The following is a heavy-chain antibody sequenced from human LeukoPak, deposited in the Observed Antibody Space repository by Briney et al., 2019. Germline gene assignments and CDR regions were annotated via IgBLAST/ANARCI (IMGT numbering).Heavy chain of an antibody. CDR2: IYYSGST. CDR3: ARDKPQYSSSEVYYYYMDV. Sequence: SETLSLTCTVSGGSISSYYWSWIRQPPVKGLEWIGYIYYSGSTNYNPSLKSRVTISVDTSKNQFSLKLSSVTAADTAVYYCARDKPQYSSSEVYYYYMDVWGKGTTVTVSS. V-gene: IGHV4-59*01. CDR1: GGSISSYY. D-gene: IGHD6-6*01. J-gene: IGHJ6*03.